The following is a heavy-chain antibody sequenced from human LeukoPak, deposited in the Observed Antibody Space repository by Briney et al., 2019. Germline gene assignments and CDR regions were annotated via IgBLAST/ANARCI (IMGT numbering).Heavy chain of an antibody. CDR3: ARDELGYCSGGSCYGGGYYYYYYGMDV. J-gene: IGHJ6*04. V-gene: IGHV3-23*01. D-gene: IGHD2-15*01. CDR1: GFTFSSYA. CDR2: ISGSGGGT. Sequence: PGGSLRLSCAASGFTFSSYAMNWVRRAPGKGLEWVSGISGSGGGTYYADSVKGRFTISRDNAKNTLYLQMNSLRAEDTAVYYCARDELGYCSGGSCYGGGYYYYYYGMDVWGKGTTVTVSS.